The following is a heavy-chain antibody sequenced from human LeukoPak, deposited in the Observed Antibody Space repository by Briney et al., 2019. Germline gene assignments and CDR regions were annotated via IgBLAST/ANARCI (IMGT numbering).Heavy chain of an antibody. CDR2: INDNGGST. CDR3: VRRSSSGWYDY. V-gene: IGHV3-64D*09. CDR1: GFTFSSSS. J-gene: IGHJ4*02. Sequence: GGSLRLSCSASGFTFSSSSMHWVRQAPGKGLEYVSAINDNGGSTFYGDSVKGRFIISRDNSKNTLYLQLSSLRSEDTAIYYCVRRSSSGWYDYWGQGTLVTVSS. D-gene: IGHD6-19*01.